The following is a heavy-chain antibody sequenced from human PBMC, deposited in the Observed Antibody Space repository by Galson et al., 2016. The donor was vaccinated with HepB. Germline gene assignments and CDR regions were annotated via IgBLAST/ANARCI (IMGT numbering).Heavy chain of an antibody. CDR2: IYYSGST. Sequence: SETLSLTCTVSGGSISSYYCSWIRQPPGKGLEWIGYIYYSGSTDYNPSLKSRVTISVHTSKNQFSLKLSSVTAADTAVYYCASRGANLDYWGQGTLVTVSS. D-gene: IGHD3-10*01. CDR1: GGSISSYY. J-gene: IGHJ4*02. V-gene: IGHV4-59*01. CDR3: ASRGANLDY.